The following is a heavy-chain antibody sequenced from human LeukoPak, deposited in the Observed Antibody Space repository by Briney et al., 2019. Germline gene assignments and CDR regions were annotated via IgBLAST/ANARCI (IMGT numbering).Heavy chain of an antibody. CDR1: GCTFSDNY. CDR3: AREGADDHGRLLWFDP. V-gene: IGHV1-18*04. D-gene: IGHD4-17*01. J-gene: IGHJ5*02. Sequence: ASVKVSCKASGCTFSDNYIHWVRQAPGQGLEWMGKISAYNNYTTYAQKFQGRIAMTTDTSTNTAYMDLRSLRSDDTAFYYCAREGADDHGRLLWFDPWGQGTLVTVSS. CDR2: ISAYNNYT.